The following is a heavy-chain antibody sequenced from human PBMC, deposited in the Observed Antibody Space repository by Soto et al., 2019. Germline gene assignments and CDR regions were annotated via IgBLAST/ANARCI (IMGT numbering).Heavy chain of an antibody. D-gene: IGHD1-26*01. J-gene: IGHJ6*02. CDR3: ASDLVGASDSYGLDV. CDR2: IWHDGNNK. Sequence: GGSLRLSCAASGFTFSNYGMHWVRQAPGKGLEWVAIIWHDGNNKYYADSVRGRFIISRDNSKNRLYLQMNSLRAEDAAVYYCASDLVGASDSYGLDVWGQGTPVTVSS. V-gene: IGHV3-33*01. CDR1: GFTFSNYG.